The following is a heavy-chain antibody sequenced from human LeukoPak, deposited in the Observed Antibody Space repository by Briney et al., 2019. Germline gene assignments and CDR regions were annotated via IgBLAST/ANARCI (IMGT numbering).Heavy chain of an antibody. V-gene: IGHV4-30-2*01. CDR3: ARGVGATDFDY. Sequence: SQTLSLTCAVSGGSISSGGYSWSWIRQPPGKGLEWIGYIYHSGSTYYNPSLKSRVTISVDRSKNQFSLKLSSVTAADTAVYYCARGVGATDFDYCGQGTLVTVSS. J-gene: IGHJ4*02. CDR1: GGSISSGGYS. CDR2: IYHSGST. D-gene: IGHD1-26*01.